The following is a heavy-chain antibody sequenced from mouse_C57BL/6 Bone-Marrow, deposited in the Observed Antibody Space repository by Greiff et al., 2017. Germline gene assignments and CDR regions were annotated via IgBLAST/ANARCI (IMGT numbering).Heavy chain of an antibody. CDR2: IDPENGDT. D-gene: IGHD1-1*01. V-gene: IGHV14-4*01. J-gene: IGHJ3*01. CDR3: TTRGDGSRSFAY. CDR1: GFNIKDDY. Sequence: EVQLQQSGAELVRPGASVKLSCTASGFNIKDDYMHWVKQRPEQGLEWIGWIDPENGDTEYASKFQGKATITADTSSNTAYLQLSSLTSEDTAGYYCTTRGDGSRSFAYWGQGTLVTVSA.